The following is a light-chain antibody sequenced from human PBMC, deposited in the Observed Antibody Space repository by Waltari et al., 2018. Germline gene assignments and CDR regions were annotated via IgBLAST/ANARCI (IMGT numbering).Light chain of an antibody. V-gene: IGKV1-8*01. CDR3: QQYYSYPYT. CDR2: AAS. Sequence: AIRIIQSPSSLSASTGDRVTIPCRASQGISSYLAWYQQKPGKAPKLLIYAASTLQSGVPSRFSGSGSGTDFTLTISCLQSEDFATYYCQQYYSYPYTFGQGTKLEIK. J-gene: IGKJ2*01. CDR1: QGISSY.